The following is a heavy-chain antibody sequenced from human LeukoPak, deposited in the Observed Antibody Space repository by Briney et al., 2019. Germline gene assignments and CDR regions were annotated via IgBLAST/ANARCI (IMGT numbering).Heavy chain of an antibody. CDR1: GGTFSSYA. CDR2: ITPIFGTA. V-gene: IGHV1-69*05. CDR3: ARFLYYDRTGYGFDY. J-gene: IGHJ4*02. Sequence: SVKVSCKASGGTFSSYAISWVRQAPGQGLEWMGGITPIFGTANYAQKFQGRVTITTDESTSTAYMELSSLRSEDTAVYYCARFLYYDRTGYGFDYWGQGTLVTVSS. D-gene: IGHD3-22*01.